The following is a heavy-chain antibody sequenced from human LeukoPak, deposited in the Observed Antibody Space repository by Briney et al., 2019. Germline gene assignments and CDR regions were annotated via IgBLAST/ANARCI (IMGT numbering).Heavy chain of an antibody. CDR2: INPNSGGT. CDR3: ARVPLGVYYYDSSGYYYFDY. Sequence: ASVKVSCKASGYTFTDYYLHWVRQAPGQGLGWMGWINPNSGGTNYAQKFQGRVTMTRDTSISTAYMEVSRLRYEDTAVYYCARVPLGVYYYDSSGYYYFDYWGQGTLVTVSS. V-gene: IGHV1-2*02. D-gene: IGHD3-22*01. CDR1: GYTFTDYY. J-gene: IGHJ4*02.